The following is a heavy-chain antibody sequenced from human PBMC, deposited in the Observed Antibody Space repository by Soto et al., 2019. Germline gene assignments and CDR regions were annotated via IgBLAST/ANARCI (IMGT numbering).Heavy chain of an antibody. CDR3: ARGRYGDY. J-gene: IGHJ4*02. CDR2: ISAHNGNT. D-gene: IGHD1-1*01. V-gene: IGHV1-18*01. Sequence: QVHLVQSGAEVKKPGASVKVSCQASGYAFTTYGITWVRQAPGQGLEWMGWISAHNGNTNYAQKVQGRVTVTRDTSTSTAYMELRILRSDDTAVYYCARGRYGDYWGQGALVTVSS. CDR1: GYAFTTYG.